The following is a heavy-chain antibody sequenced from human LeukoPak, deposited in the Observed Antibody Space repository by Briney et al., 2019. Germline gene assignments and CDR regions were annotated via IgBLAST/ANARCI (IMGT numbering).Heavy chain of an antibody. CDR3: ARDLDGSSGCDY. CDR2: INPNSGGT. CDR1: GYTFTSYG. D-gene: IGHD6-13*01. V-gene: IGHV1-2*02. J-gene: IGHJ4*02. Sequence: ASVKVSCKASGYTFTSYGISWVRQAPGQGLEWMGWINPNSGGTNYAQKFQGRVIMTRDTSISTAYIELSRLRSDDTAVYYCARDLDGSSGCDYWGQGTLVTVSS.